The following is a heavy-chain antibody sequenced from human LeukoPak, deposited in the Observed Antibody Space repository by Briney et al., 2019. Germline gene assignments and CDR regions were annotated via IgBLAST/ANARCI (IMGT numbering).Heavy chain of an antibody. CDR2: ISYDGSNK. D-gene: IGHD6-13*01. Sequence: PGGSLRLSCAASGFTFSSYGMHWVRQAPGKGLEWVAVISYDGSNKYYADSVKGRFTISRDNSRNTLYLQMNSLRAEDTAVYYCAKEKDVFSSSWYLNWFDPWGQGTLVTVSS. V-gene: IGHV3-30*18. CDR3: AKEKDVFSSSWYLNWFDP. J-gene: IGHJ5*02. CDR1: GFTFSSYG.